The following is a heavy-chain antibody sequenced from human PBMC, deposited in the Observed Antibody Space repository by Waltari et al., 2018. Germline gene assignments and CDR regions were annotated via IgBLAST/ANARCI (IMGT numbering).Heavy chain of an antibody. CDR2: INPNSGGT. J-gene: IGHJ4*02. V-gene: IGHV1-2*04. Sequence: GAEVKKPGASVKVSCKASGYTFTGYYMHWVRQAPGQGLEWMGWINPNSGGTNYAQKFQGWVTMTRDTSISTAYMELSRLRSDDTAVYYCATSPNWSRGYYFDYWGQGTLVTVSS. CDR3: ATSPNWSRGYYFDY. D-gene: IGHD1-1*01. CDR1: GYTFTGYY.